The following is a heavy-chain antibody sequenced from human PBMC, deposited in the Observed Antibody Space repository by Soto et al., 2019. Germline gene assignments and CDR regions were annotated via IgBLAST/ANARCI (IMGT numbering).Heavy chain of an antibody. V-gene: IGHV4-39*01. D-gene: IGHD4-17*01. CDR1: GGCISSSSYY. Sequence: AETLYLTCGVSGGCISSSSYYLGWMGQPPGKGLEWIGSIYYSGSTYYNPSLKRRVTISVDTSKHQFSLKLRSVTAADTAVYSCARPYGAYPGYYGMDVWGQGPTVTVSS. CDR2: IYYSGST. CDR3: ARPYGAYPGYYGMDV. J-gene: IGHJ6*02.